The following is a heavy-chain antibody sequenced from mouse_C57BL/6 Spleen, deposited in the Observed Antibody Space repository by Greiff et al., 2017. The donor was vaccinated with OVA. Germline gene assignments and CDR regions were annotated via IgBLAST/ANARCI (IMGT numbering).Heavy chain of an antibody. V-gene: IGHV1-82*01. Sequence: QVQLQQSGPELVKPGASVKISCKASGYAFSSSWMNWVKQRPGKGLEWIGRLYPGDGDTNYNGKFKGKATLTADKSSSTAYMQLSSLTSEDSAVYFCARSPPMDYWGQGTSVTVAS. CDR3: ARSPPMDY. J-gene: IGHJ4*01. CDR1: GYAFSSSW. CDR2: LYPGDGDT.